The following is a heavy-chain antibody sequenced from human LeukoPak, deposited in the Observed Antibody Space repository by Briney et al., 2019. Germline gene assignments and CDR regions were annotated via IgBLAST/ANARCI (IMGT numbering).Heavy chain of an antibody. Sequence: ASVKVSCKASGYTFTGYYMHWVRQAPGQGLEWMGWINPNSGGTNYAQKFQGRVTMTRDTSISTAYMELSRLRSDDTAVYYCAKDVAQITISGGAFDIWGQGTMVTVSS. CDR1: GYTFTGYY. CDR2: INPNSGGT. D-gene: IGHD3-9*01. J-gene: IGHJ3*02. V-gene: IGHV1-2*02. CDR3: AKDVAQITISGGAFDI.